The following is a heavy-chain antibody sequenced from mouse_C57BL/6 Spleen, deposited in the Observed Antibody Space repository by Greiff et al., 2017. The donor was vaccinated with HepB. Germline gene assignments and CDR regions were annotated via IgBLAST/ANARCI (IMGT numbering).Heavy chain of an antibody. CDR3: ARDEENSSGYGWFAY. J-gene: IGHJ3*01. CDR1: GYSFTDYN. V-gene: IGHV1-39*01. D-gene: IGHD3-2*02. Sequence: VQLQQSGPELVKPGASVKISCKASGYSFTDYNMNWVKQSNGKSLEWIGVINPNHGTTSYNQKFKGKATLTVDQCSSTAYMQLNSLTAEDSAVYYCARDEENSSGYGWFAYWGQGTLVTVSA. CDR2: INPNHGTT.